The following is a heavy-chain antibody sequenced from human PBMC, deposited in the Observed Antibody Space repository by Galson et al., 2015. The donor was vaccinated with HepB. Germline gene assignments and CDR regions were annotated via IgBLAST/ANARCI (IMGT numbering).Heavy chain of an antibody. CDR1: GFTFSSYA. CDR2: ISSNGGST. V-gene: IGHV3-64D*06. D-gene: IGHD2-2*01. Sequence: SLRLSCAASGFTFSSYAMHWVRQAPGKGLEYVSAISSNGGSTYYADSVKGRFTISRDNSKNTLYLQMSSLRAEDTAVYYCVKPLLIVVVPAAMGYWGQGTLVTVSS. CDR3: VKPLLIVVVPAAMGY. J-gene: IGHJ4*02.